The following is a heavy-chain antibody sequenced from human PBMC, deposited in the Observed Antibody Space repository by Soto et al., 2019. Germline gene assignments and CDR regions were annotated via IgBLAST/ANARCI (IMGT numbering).Heavy chain of an antibody. CDR3: ARAHDDSSPRESFLGY. Sequence: GEALNLSCNGSGYSFTSYWIGWVRQMPGKGLEWMGIIYPGDSDTRYSPSFQGQVTISADKSISTAYLQWSSLKASDTAMYYCARAHDDSSPRESFLGYWGQGTLVTVSS. J-gene: IGHJ4*02. V-gene: IGHV5-51*01. D-gene: IGHD3-22*01. CDR1: GYSFTSYW. CDR2: IYPGDSDT.